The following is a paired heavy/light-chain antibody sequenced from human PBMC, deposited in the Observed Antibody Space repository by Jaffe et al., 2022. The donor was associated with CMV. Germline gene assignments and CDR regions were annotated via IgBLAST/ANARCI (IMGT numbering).Light chain of an antibody. CDR1: NIGSKN. J-gene: IGLJ3*02. CDR2: RDT. Sequence: SYELTQPLSVSVALGQTARITCGRYNIGSKNVHWYQQKPGQAPVLVIYRDTNRPSGIPERFSGYNSGNTATLTISRVQAGDEADYFCQVWDSSAPVVFGGGTKLTVL. CDR3: QVWDSSAPVV. V-gene: IGLV3-9*01.
Heavy chain of an antibody. CDR1: GDSIASSRYY. D-gene: IGHD2-15*01. Sequence: QLQLQESGPGLVKPSETLSLTCTVSGDSIASSRYYWGWIRQPPGKGLEWIGSISDSGSTYYSPSLKSRVTISVDTSKNQFSLKLTSVSAADTAVYYCARHLLCRGVACYHGRGSDWYFDLWGRGTLVAVSS. CDR3: ARHLLCRGVACYHGRGSDWYFDL. V-gene: IGHV4-39*01. J-gene: IGHJ2*01. CDR2: ISDSGST.